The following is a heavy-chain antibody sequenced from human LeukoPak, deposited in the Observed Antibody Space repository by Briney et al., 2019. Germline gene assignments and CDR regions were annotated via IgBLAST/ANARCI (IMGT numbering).Heavy chain of an antibody. CDR3: ARERSSSGLDP. V-gene: IGHV3-33*01. J-gene: IGHJ5*02. CDR1: GFTFSSYG. D-gene: IGHD6-6*01. CDR2: IWYDGSNK. Sequence: GGSLRLSCAASGFTFSSYGMHWVRQAPGKGLEWVAVIWYDGSNKYYADSVKGRFTISRDNSKNTLYLQMNSQRAEDTAVYYCARERSSSGLDPWGQGTLVTVSS.